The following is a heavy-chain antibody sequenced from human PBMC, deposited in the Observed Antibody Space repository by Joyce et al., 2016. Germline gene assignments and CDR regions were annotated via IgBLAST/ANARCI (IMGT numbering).Heavy chain of an antibody. V-gene: IGHV3-30*18. Sequence: QVQLVESGGGVVQPGRSLRLSCEASGLTLSNYGVHWVRQAPGKGLEWVAVISYDGIYKYYADSVKGRFTISRDNSKNTVFLEMNSLRAEDTAVYYCAKILIATYSSGWFLDYWGQGTLVTVSS. J-gene: IGHJ4*02. D-gene: IGHD6-25*01. CDR3: AKILIATYSSGWFLDY. CDR1: GLTLSNYG. CDR2: ISYDGIYK.